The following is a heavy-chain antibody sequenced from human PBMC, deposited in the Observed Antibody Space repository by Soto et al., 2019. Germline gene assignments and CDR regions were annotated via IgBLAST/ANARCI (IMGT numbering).Heavy chain of an antibody. V-gene: IGHV3-30-3*01. J-gene: IGHJ6*02. CDR2: ISYDGSNK. D-gene: IGHD3-10*01. CDR3: ARDRPYYYGSGTPDHYYYYGMDV. Sequence: GGSLRLSCAASGFTFSSYAMHWVRQAPSKGLEWVAVISYDGSNKYYADSVKGRFTISRDNSKNTLYLQMNSLRAEDTAVYYCARDRPYYYGSGTPDHYYYYGMDVWGQGTTVTVSS. CDR1: GFTFSSYA.